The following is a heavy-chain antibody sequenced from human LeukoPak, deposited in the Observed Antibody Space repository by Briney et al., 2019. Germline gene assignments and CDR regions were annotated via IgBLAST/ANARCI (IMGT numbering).Heavy chain of an antibody. CDR2: ISGSGGST. CDR3: VKDGEAVAGITDY. J-gene: IGHJ4*02. CDR1: GFTFTNYA. D-gene: IGHD6-19*01. Sequence: GGSLRLSCVASGFTFTNYAMSWVRQAPGKGLEWVSAISGSGGSTYYADSVKGRFTISRDNSKNTLYLQMNSLRAEDTAVYYCVKDGEAVAGITDYWGQGTLVTVSS. V-gene: IGHV3-23*01.